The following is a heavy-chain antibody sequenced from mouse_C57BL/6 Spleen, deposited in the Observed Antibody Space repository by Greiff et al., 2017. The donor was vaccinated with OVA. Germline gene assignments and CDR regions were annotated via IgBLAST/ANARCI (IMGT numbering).Heavy chain of an antibody. Sequence: VQLQQSGAELMKPGASVKLSCKATGYTFTGYWIEWVKQRPGHGLEWIGEILPGSGSTNYNEKFKGKATFTAATSSNTAYMQLSSLTTEDSANYYCERGAQDTHYYAMDYWGQGTSVTVSS. J-gene: IGHJ4*01. CDR2: ILPGSGST. D-gene: IGHD3-2*02. V-gene: IGHV1-9*01. CDR1: GYTFTGYW. CDR3: ERGAQDTHYYAMDY.